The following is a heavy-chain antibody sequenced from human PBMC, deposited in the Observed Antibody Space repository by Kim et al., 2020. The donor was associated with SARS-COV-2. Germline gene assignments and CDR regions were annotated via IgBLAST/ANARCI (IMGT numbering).Heavy chain of an antibody. CDR1: GGSFSGYY. V-gene: IGHV4-34*01. Sequence: SETLTLTCAVYGGSFSGYYWSWIRQPPGKGLEWIGEINHSGSTNYNPSPKNRVTISLDTSKNQFYLNLSSVTAADTAVYYCARVDFWSGYGNDYWGQGTMVTVSS. D-gene: IGHD3-3*01. CDR2: INHSGST. CDR3: ARVDFWSGYGNDY. J-gene: IGHJ4*02.